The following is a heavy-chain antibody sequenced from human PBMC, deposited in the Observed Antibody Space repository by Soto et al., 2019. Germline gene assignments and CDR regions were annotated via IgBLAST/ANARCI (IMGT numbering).Heavy chain of an antibody. CDR1: GYTFHNYG. J-gene: IGHJ4*02. CDR2: ISAYNGNT. V-gene: IGHV1-18*01. Sequence: GASVKVSSKASGYTFHNYGVSWVRQAPGQGLEWMGWISAYNGNTNYAQKLQGRVTMTTDTSTSTAYMELRSLRSDDTAVYYCARDGAVAGLDYWGQGTLVTVSS. CDR3: ARDGAVAGLDY. D-gene: IGHD6-19*01.